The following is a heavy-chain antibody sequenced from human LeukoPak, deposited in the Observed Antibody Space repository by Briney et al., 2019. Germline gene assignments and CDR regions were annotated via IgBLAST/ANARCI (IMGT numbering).Heavy chain of an antibody. CDR2: INHSGST. CDR3: ARHGSGSYYLGWFDP. D-gene: IGHD3-10*01. V-gene: IGHV4-34*01. CDR1: GGSFSGYY. Sequence: SETLSLTCAVYGGSFSGYYWSWIRQPPGKGLEWIGEINHSGSTNYNPSLKSRVTISVDTSKNQFSLKPSSVTAADTAVYYCARHGSGSYYLGWFDPWGQGTLVTVSS. J-gene: IGHJ5*02.